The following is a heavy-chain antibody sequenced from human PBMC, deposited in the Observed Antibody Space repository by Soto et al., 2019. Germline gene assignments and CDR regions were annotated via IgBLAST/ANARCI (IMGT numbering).Heavy chain of an antibody. J-gene: IGHJ4*02. CDR3: ASGRENARHSFDY. CDR2: IIPVFGTA. Sequence: QVQLVQSGAEVKKPGSSVKVSCKASGGIFSNYAISWVRQAPGQGLEWMGGIIPVFGTANYAQKCQCRVTTTADEGTNTAYMEASSRRSEDPAVYYCASGRENARHSFDYWGQGTLVTVSS. CDR1: GGIFSNYA. D-gene: IGHD1-26*01. V-gene: IGHV1-69*01.